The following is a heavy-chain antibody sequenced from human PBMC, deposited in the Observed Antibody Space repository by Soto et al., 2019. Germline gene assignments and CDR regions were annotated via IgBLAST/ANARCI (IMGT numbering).Heavy chain of an antibody. J-gene: IGHJ5*02. CDR3: AKGLDIVATKTYNWFDP. V-gene: IGHV3-23*01. CDR1: GGSISSYY. CDR2: ISGSGGST. D-gene: IGHD5-12*01. Sequence: ETLSLTCTVSGGSISSYYWSWIRQPPGKGLEWVSAISGSGGSTYYADSVKGRFTISRDNSKNTLYLQMNSLRAEDTAVYYCAKGLDIVATKTYNWFDPWGQGTLVTVSS.